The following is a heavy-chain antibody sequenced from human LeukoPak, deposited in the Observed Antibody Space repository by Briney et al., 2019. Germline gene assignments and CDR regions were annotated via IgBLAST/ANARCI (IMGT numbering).Heavy chain of an antibody. Sequence: PSETLSLTCTVSGGSISSSSYYWGWIRQPPGKGLEWIGNIYYSGSTYYNPSLKSRVTISVDTSKNQFSLKLSSVTAADTAVYYCARDLRDIVVVPAAIRSFDYWGQGTLVTVSS. CDR2: IYYSGST. J-gene: IGHJ4*02. V-gene: IGHV4-39*02. CDR1: GGSISSSSYY. CDR3: ARDLRDIVVVPAAIRSFDY. D-gene: IGHD2-2*01.